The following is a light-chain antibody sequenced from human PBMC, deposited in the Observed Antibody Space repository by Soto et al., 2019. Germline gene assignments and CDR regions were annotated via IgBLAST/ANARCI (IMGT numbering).Light chain of an antibody. J-gene: IGLJ1*01. CDR1: SSDVGGYKY. Sequence: QSALTQPASVSGSPGQSITISCAGTSSDVGGYKYVSWYQQHPGKAPKLMIYEVSNRPSGVSNRFSGSKSGNTASLTISGXXAEDEADYYCNSYTSTYTGVFGTGTKLTV. CDR2: EVS. CDR3: NSYTSTYTGV. V-gene: IGLV2-14*01.